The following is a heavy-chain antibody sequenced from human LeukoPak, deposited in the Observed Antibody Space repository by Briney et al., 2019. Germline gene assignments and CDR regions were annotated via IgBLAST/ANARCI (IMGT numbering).Heavy chain of an antibody. CDR2: INPNSGGT. V-gene: IGHV1-2*02. CDR1: GYTFTGYY. Sequence: ASVKVSCKASGYTFTGYYMHWVRQAPGQGLEWMGWINPNSGGTNYAQKFQGRVTMTRDTPISTAYMELSRLRSDDTAVYYCARDGLYSSGWSSNYMDVWGKGTTVTVSS. CDR3: ARDGLYSSGWSSNYMDV. J-gene: IGHJ6*03. D-gene: IGHD6-19*01.